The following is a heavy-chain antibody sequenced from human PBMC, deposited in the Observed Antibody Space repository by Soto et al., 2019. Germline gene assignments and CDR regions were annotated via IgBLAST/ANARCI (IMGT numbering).Heavy chain of an antibody. CDR3: ARDQSGLDYYDSSVYPHYQFDY. J-gene: IGHJ4*02. D-gene: IGHD3-22*01. CDR2: INPNSGGT. Sequence: ASVKVSCKASGYTFTGYYMHWVRQAPGQGLEWMGWINPNSGGTNYAQKFQGWVTMTRETSISKAYMELNRLRSDDTAVYYCARDQSGLDYYDSSVYPHYQFDYWGQGTLVTVSS. CDR1: GYTFTGYY. V-gene: IGHV1-2*04.